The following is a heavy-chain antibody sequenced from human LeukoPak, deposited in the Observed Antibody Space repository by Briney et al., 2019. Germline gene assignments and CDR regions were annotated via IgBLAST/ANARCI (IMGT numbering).Heavy chain of an antibody. CDR2: IYYSGST. Sequence: SETLSLTCTVSGGSISSGDYYWSWIRQPPGKGLEWIRYIYYSGSTYYNPSLKSRVTISVDTSKNQFSLKLSSVTAADTAVYYCARIVGYWNYFDYWGQGTLVTVSS. V-gene: IGHV4-30-4*08. CDR3: ARIVGYWNYFDY. D-gene: IGHD2-15*01. CDR1: GGSISSGDYY. J-gene: IGHJ4*02.